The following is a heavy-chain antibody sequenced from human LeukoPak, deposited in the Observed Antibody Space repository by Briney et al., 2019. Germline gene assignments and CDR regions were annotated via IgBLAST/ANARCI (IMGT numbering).Heavy chain of an antibody. V-gene: IGHV3-53*01. Sequence: GGSLRLSCAASGFTFSSYAMSWVRQAPGKGLEWVSLIYSGGSTSYADSVKGRFTFSRDNSKNTLYLQMNSLRAEDTAVYYCARDRVNWNDVGGLFDYWGQGTLVTVSS. D-gene: IGHD1-1*01. J-gene: IGHJ4*02. CDR2: IYSGGST. CDR1: GFTFSSYA. CDR3: ARDRVNWNDVGGLFDY.